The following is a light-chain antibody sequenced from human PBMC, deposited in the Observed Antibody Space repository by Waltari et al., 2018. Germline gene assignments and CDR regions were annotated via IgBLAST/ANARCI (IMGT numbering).Light chain of an antibody. Sequence: QSALTQPASVSGSPGQSITISCTGTSSDVGGSNYVSWSQQHPGKVPQLMIYDVTTRPSGVSNRFAGSKSGNTASLTISGLQAEDEADYYCSSWTDSDSLKLLFGGGTKLTVL. CDR2: DVT. CDR3: SSWTDSDSLKLL. CDR1: SSDVGGSNY. V-gene: IGLV2-14*03. J-gene: IGLJ2*01.